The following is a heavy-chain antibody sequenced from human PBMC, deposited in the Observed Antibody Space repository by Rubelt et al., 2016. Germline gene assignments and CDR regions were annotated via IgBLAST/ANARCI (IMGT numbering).Heavy chain of an antibody. D-gene: IGHD1-26*01. CDR1: GGSISSSSYY. V-gene: IGHV4-39*01. J-gene: IGHJ4*02. CDR3: ARQVIVGATHFDY. Sequence: QLQLQESGPGLVKPSETLSLTCTVSGGSISSSSYYWGWIRQPPGKGLEWIGSIYYSGNTYYNPSSLKLSSVTAADTAVYYCARQVIVGATHFDYWGQGTLVNVSS. CDR2: IYYSGNT.